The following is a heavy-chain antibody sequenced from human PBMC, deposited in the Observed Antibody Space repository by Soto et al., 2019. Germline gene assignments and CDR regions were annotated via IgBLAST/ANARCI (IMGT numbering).Heavy chain of an antibody. V-gene: IGHV3-72*01. CDR3: ASTYGDFRDFQN. CDR1: GFTFSDHY. Sequence: EVQLVESGGGLVQPGGSLRLSCAASGFTFSDHYMDWVRQAPGKGLEWVGRIRNRANSYTTEYTASVKGRFSISRDGSTNSLYLQMNSLKTEDTAVYYCASTYGDFRDFQNWGQGTLVTVSS. D-gene: IGHD4-17*01. J-gene: IGHJ1*01. CDR2: IRNRANSYTT.